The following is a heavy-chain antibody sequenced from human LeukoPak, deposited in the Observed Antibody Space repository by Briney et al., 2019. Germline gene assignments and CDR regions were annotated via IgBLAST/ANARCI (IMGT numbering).Heavy chain of an antibody. CDR1: GYTFTSYG. D-gene: IGHD3-3*01. Sequence: GASVKVSCKASGYTFTSYGISWVRQAPGQGLEWMGWISAHNGNTNYAQKLQGRVTMTTDTSTSTAYMELRSLRSDDTAVYYCARVGTIFGVVIIPTTSPFDYWGQGTLVTVSS. J-gene: IGHJ4*02. V-gene: IGHV1-18*01. CDR2: ISAHNGNT. CDR3: ARVGTIFGVVIIPTTSPFDY.